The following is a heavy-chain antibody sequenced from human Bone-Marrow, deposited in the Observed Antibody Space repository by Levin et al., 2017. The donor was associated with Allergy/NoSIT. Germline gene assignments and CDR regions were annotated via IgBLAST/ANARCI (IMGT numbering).Heavy chain of an antibody. V-gene: IGHV3-23*01. CDR2: ISGSGGNT. CDR3: AKGQTTTVFGVVTGLDS. Sequence: GGSLRLSCAASRFMFDTYAMSWVRQAPGKGLEWVSGISGSGGNTYYAGSVKGRFTISRDNSKNRLYLQMKSLRVEDSAVYYCAKGQTTTVFGVVTGLDSWGQGTLVTVSS. J-gene: IGHJ4*02. D-gene: IGHD3-3*01. CDR1: RFMFDTYA.